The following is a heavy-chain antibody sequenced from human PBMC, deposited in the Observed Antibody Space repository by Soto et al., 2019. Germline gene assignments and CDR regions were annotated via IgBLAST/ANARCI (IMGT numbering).Heavy chain of an antibody. D-gene: IGHD4-4*01. CDR1: GFTFSSNS. CDR2: ISGRGDST. J-gene: IGHJ4*02. Sequence: EVQLLESGGGLVQPGGSLKLSCAASGFTFSSNSMSWVRQAPGKGLEWVSGISGRGDSTYYANSVKGRFTISRDNSENMLYLQIYSLRAEDTAVYFCARARVDSWTTYYFDYWGQGTPITVSS. V-gene: IGHV3-23*01. CDR3: ARARVDSWTTYYFDY.